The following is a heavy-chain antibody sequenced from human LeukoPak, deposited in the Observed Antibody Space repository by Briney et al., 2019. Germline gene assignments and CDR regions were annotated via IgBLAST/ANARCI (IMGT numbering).Heavy chain of an antibody. CDR1: GFIFSSYG. D-gene: IGHD2-15*01. CDR2: IRYDGSNK. V-gene: IGHV3-30*02. CDR3: ARVVKGGPSHYFDY. Sequence: PGGSLRLSCAASGFIFSSYGMHWVRQAPGKGLEWVAFIRYDGSNKYYADSVKGRFTISRDNSKNTLNLQMNSLRAEDTAVYYCARVVKGGPSHYFDYWGQGTLVTVSS. J-gene: IGHJ4*02.